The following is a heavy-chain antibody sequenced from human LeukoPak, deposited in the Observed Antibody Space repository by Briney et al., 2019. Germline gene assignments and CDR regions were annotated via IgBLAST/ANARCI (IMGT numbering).Heavy chain of an antibody. CDR2: IYYSGST. J-gene: IGHJ6*03. Sequence: SETLSLTCTISGGPISSSSYYWGWVRQPPGKGLEWIGSIYYSGSTYYNPSLKSRVTISVDTSKNQFSLKLSSVTAADTAVYYCAREIVVPDYYYYYMDVRGKGTTVTVSS. CDR3: AREIVVPDYYYYYMDV. D-gene: IGHD2-2*01. V-gene: IGHV4-39*07. CDR1: GGPISSSSYY.